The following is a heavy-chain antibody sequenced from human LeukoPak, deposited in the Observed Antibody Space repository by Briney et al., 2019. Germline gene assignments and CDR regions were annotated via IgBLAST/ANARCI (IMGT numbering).Heavy chain of an antibody. CDR2: INSVGSST. V-gene: IGHV3-74*01. D-gene: IGHD3-10*01. Sequence: PGRSLRLSCAASGFTLNSYWMHWVRQAPGKGLVWVSRINSVGSSTTHADSVTGRLTISRDNAKNTLYLQMNSLRAEDTAVYYCPREGQQPRGVRWFDPWGQGTLVTVSS. J-gene: IGHJ5*02. CDR3: PREGQQPRGVRWFDP. CDR1: GFTLNSYW.